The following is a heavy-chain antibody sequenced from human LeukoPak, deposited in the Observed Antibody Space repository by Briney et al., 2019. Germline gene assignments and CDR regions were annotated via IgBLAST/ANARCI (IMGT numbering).Heavy chain of an antibody. J-gene: IGHJ6*02. CDR1: GFTFSSYG. CDR2: ISYDGSNK. CDR3: AKSASDLAYGMDV. V-gene: IGHV3-30*18. D-gene: IGHD3-3*01. Sequence: PGGSLRLSCAASGFTFSSYGMHWVRQAPGKGLEWVAVISYDGSNKYYADSVKGRFTISRDNSKNTLYLQMNSLRAEDTAVYYCAKSASDLAYGMDVWGQGTTVTVSS.